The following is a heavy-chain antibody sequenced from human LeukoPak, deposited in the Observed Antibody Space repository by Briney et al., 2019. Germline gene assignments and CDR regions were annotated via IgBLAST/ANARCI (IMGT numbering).Heavy chain of an antibody. Sequence: PSETLSLTCTVSDDSIVSGVYFWTWIRQDPGKGLEWIGYIYYSGSTYYNPSLKSRVTMSVDTSKNQFSLKLNSVTAADTAVYYCARHYGPWGQGTLVTVSS. V-gene: IGHV4-30-4*01. J-gene: IGHJ5*02. CDR1: DDSIVSGVYF. CDR3: ARHYGP. CDR2: IYYSGST. D-gene: IGHD3-16*01.